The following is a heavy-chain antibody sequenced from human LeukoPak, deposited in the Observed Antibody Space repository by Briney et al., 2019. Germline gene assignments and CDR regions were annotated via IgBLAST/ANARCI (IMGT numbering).Heavy chain of an antibody. J-gene: IGHJ4*02. CDR1: GGSISTYY. D-gene: IGHD3-10*01. CDR3: ARVGSGSFDY. CDR2: IYYSGNT. Sequence: SETLSLTCTVSGGSISTYYWSWIRQPPGKGLEWIGYIYYSGNTNCNPSLKSRVTISIDTSKNLFSLKLTSVTAADTAVYYCARVGSGSFDYWGQGTLVTVSS. V-gene: IGHV4-59*01.